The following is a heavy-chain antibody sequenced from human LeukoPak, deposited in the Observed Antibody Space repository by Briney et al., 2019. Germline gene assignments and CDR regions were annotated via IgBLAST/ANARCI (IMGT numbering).Heavy chain of an antibody. D-gene: IGHD3-10*01. CDR2: INHSVST. CDR1: GPSLSGYY. Sequence: SESLSLTCDVYGPSLSGYYWSWIRQHPEKGLGWHGEINHSVSTNYNPSLKSRVTISVDTSKNQFSLKLSSVTAADTAVYYCAREWSYPDAFDIWGQGTMVTVSS. J-gene: IGHJ3*02. CDR3: AREWSYPDAFDI. V-gene: IGHV4-34*01.